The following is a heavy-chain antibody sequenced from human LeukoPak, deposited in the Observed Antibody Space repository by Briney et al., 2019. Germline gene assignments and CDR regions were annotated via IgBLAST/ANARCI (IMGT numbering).Heavy chain of an antibody. CDR1: GFTFANNW. CDR3: AIGGTYGTGS. D-gene: IGHD3-10*01. J-gene: IGHJ1*01. V-gene: IGHV3-74*01. CDR2: INNDRSNT. Sequence: GGSLRLSCAASGFTFANNWMHWVRQAPGKGLVWVSPINNDRSNTNYADSVKGRFTISRNNANNTVYLQMNSLRAEGRAVNYCAIGGTYGTGSWGQGTPVTVSS.